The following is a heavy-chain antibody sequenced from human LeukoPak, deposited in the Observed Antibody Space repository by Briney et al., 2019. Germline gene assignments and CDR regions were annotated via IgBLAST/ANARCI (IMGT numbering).Heavy chain of an antibody. V-gene: IGHV3-30*03. CDR1: GFTFSSYG. CDR3: ARPRGLYYYGMDV. CDR2: ISYDGSNK. Sequence: PGGSLRLSCAASGFTFSSYGMHWVRQAPGKGLEWVAVISYDGSNKYYADSVKGRFTISRDNSKNTLYLQMNSLRAEDTAVYYCARPRGLYYYGMDVWGQGTTVTVSS. J-gene: IGHJ6*02.